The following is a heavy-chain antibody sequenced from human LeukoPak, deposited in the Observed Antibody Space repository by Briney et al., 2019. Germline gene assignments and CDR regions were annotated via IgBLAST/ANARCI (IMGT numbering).Heavy chain of an antibody. CDR2: SDGGGGST. CDR1: GFTFSSYW. CDR3: ARGPGSSGGAYVGDY. V-gene: IGHV3-74*01. Sequence: PGGSLRLSCAASGFTFSSYWMHWVRQAPGMGLVWVSRSDGGGGSTGYADSVKGRFSISRDNARNTLYLQMNNLRVDDMAIYYCARGPGSSGGAYVGDYWGHGTLVTVSS. D-gene: IGHD3-22*01. J-gene: IGHJ4*01.